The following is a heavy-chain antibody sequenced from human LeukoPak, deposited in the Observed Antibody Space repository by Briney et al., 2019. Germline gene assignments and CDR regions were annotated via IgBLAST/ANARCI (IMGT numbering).Heavy chain of an antibody. D-gene: IGHD3/OR15-3a*01. CDR1: GASISSGSYY. V-gene: IGHV4-39*07. J-gene: IGHJ5*02. Sequence: PSETLSLTCTVSGASISSGSYYWGWIRQPPGKGLEWIGSIYYSGSTYYNPSLKSRVTISVDTSKNQFSLKLSSVTAADTAVYYCAREWTSPFPNWFDPWGQGTLVTVSS. CDR2: IYYSGST. CDR3: AREWTSPFPNWFDP.